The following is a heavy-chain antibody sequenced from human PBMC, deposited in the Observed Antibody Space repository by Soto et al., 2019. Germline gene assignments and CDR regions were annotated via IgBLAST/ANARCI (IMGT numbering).Heavy chain of an antibody. CDR3: ARRVYYYDSSGDSQNNWFDP. D-gene: IGHD3-22*01. CDR2: IYYSGST. J-gene: IGHJ5*02. V-gene: IGHV4-31*03. Sequence: QVQLRESGPGLVTPSQTLSLTCTVSGGSISSGGYYWSWIRQHPGKGLEWIAYIYYSGSTYYNPSLKSRVSISVDTSKNQFSLKLSSVTAADTAVYYCARRVYYYDSSGDSQNNWFDPWGQGTLVTVPS. CDR1: GGSISSGGYY.